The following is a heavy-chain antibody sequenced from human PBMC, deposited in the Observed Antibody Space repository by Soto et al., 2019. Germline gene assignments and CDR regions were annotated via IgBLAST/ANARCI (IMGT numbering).Heavy chain of an antibody. CDR2: MKPSTGDS. CDR3: ARGGPAAGFDL. V-gene: IGHV1-8*01. CDR1: GYTFITNH. D-gene: IGHD6-13*01. J-gene: IGHJ5*02. Sequence: ASVKVSCKASGYTFITNHINWVRQASGQGLEWMGWMKPSTGDSGSDPDFQGRITMTRDTATSTAYMELSSLKFEDTAVYYCARGGPAAGFDLWGQGSLVTVSS.